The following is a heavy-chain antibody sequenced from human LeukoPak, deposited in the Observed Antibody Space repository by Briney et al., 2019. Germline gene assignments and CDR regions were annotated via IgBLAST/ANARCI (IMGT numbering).Heavy chain of an antibody. J-gene: IGHJ6*02. CDR1: GGSISNSNYY. CDR2: AYHSGTA. D-gene: IGHD3-3*01. Sequence: SETLFLTCTVSGGSISNSNYYWGWIRQPPGKGLEWIGSAYHSGTAYHNPSLKSRVAISVDTSKNQFSLKLSSVTAADTAVYYCARLSFNQLDYDFWSGFFVGQYYYYGMDVWGQGTTVTVSS. V-gene: IGHV4-39*01. CDR3: ARLSFNQLDYDFWSGFFVGQYYYYGMDV.